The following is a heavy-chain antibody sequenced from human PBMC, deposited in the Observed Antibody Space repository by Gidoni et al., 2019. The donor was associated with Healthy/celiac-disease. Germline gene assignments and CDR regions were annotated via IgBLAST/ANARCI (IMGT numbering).Heavy chain of an antibody. Sequence: QVQLQESGPGLVKPSETLSLTCTVSGGSISSYYWSWIRQPPGKGLEWIGYIYYSGSTNYNPSLKSRVTISVDTSKNQFSLKLSSVTAADTAVYYCAGGYSVATIPYWGQGTLVTVSS. J-gene: IGHJ4*02. CDR1: GGSISSYY. D-gene: IGHD5-12*01. CDR2: IYYSGST. CDR3: AGGYSVATIPY. V-gene: IGHV4-59*01.